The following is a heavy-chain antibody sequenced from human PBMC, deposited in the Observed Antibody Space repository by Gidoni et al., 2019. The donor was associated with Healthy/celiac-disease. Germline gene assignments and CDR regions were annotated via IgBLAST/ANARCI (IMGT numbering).Heavy chain of an antibody. V-gene: IGHV4-39*07. CDR1: GGSISSSSYY. CDR3: ARITVVIDY. D-gene: IGHD2-15*01. Sequence: LQMQESGPGLVKHSETLSHTCTVSGGSISSSSYYWGWIRQPPGKGLEWIGSIYYSGSTYYNPSLKCRVTISVDTSKNQFSLKLSSVTAADTAVYYCARITVVIDYWGQGTLVTVSS. CDR2: IYYSGST. J-gene: IGHJ4*02.